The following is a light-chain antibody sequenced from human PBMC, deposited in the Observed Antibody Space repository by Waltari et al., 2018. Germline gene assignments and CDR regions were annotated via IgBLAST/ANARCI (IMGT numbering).Light chain of an antibody. CDR3: QAWDSGTGV. CDR1: DVGNKD. V-gene: IGLV3-1*01. CDR2: EDN. Sequence: YELTQPPSVSVSPGQAAKIACSGEDVGNKDTSWFQQKPGHSPVLVIFEDNKRPPGIPERFSASNSGNIATLTISETQPMDEADYYCQAWDSGTGVFGTGTKVTVL. J-gene: IGLJ1*01.